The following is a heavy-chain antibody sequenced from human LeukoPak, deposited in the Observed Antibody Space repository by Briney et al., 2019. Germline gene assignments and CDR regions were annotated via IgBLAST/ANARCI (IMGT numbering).Heavy chain of an antibody. CDR3: ARDSQELLGAFDI. J-gene: IGHJ3*02. V-gene: IGHV3-21*01. Sequence: GGSLRLSCAASGFTFSSYSMNWVRQAPGKGLEWVSSISSSRSYIYYADSVKGRFTISRDNAKNSLYLQMNSLRAEDTAVYYCARDSQELLGAFDIWGQGTMVTVSS. CDR2: ISSSRSYI. D-gene: IGHD1-26*01. CDR1: GFTFSSYS.